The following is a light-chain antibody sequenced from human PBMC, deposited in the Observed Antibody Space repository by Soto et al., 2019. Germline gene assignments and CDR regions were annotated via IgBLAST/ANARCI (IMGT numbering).Light chain of an antibody. Sequence: EIGMTQSPATLSVSLGERATFSCRASQSISHTFAWYQQKPGQAPRLLIYGASTRAPGFPARFSGSGSGTEFTLTISSLQSEDFAVYYCQQYNNCSGTFGQGNKVEIK. J-gene: IGKJ1*01. CDR1: QSISHT. V-gene: IGKV3-15*01. CDR3: QQYNNCSGT. CDR2: GAS.